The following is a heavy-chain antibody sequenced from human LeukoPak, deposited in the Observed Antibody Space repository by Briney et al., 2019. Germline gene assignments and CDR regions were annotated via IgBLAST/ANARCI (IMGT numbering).Heavy chain of an antibody. CDR1: GFTFSSYA. Sequence: PGRSLRLSCAASGFTFSSYAMHWVRQAPGKGLEWVAVISYDGSNKYYADSVKGRFTISRDNSKNTLYLQMNSLRAEDTAVYYCARGLSGSQSALDYWGQGTLVTVSS. CDR3: ARGLSGSQSALDY. D-gene: IGHD1-26*01. V-gene: IGHV3-30-3*01. J-gene: IGHJ4*02. CDR2: ISYDGSNK.